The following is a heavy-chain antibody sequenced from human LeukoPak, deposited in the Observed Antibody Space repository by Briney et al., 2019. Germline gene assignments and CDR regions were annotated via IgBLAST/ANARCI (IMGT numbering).Heavy chain of an antibody. J-gene: IGHJ2*01. Sequence: ASVKVSCKASGYTFTGYYMHWVRQAPGQGLEWMGRINPNSGGTNYAQKFQGRVTMTRDTSISTAYMELSSLRSEDTAVYYCATTPYSSSSGSRRYWYFDLWGRGTLVTVSS. CDR1: GYTFTGYY. D-gene: IGHD6-6*01. CDR3: ATTPYSSSSGSRRYWYFDL. CDR2: INPNSGGT. V-gene: IGHV1-2*06.